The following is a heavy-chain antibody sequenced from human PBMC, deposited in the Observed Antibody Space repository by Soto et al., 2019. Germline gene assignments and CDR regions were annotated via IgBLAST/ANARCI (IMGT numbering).Heavy chain of an antibody. V-gene: IGHV3-23*04. D-gene: IGHD6-13*01. J-gene: IGHJ4*02. Sequence: EVQLVESGGGLVQPGRSLRLSCAASGFTFDDYAMHWVRQAPGKGLEWVSGISGGGGSTYYADSVKGRFTISRDNSKNTLYLQMNSLRADDTAVYSCAKDGRSSSWTYYFDYWGQGSLVTVSS. CDR1: GFTFDDYA. CDR2: ISGGGGST. CDR3: AKDGRSSSWTYYFDY.